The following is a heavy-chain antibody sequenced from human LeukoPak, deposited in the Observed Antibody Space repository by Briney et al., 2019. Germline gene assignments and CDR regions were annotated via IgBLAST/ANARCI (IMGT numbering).Heavy chain of an antibody. CDR2: IIPILGIA. CDR3: ARVYYYGSGSYMMDY. D-gene: IGHD3-10*01. V-gene: IGHV1-69*04. CDR1: GGTFSSYA. J-gene: IGHJ4*02. Sequence: ASVKVSCKASGGTFSSYAISWVRQAPGQGLEWMGRIIPILGIANYAQKFQGRVTITADKSTSTAYMELSSLRSEDTAVYYCARVYYYGSGSYMMDYWGQGTLVTVSS.